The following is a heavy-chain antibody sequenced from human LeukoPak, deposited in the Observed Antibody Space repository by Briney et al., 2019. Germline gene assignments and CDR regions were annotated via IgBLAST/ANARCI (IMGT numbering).Heavy chain of an antibody. D-gene: IGHD3-22*01. Sequence: SVKVSCTASGGTFSTYAVSWVRQAPGQGLEWMGRIIPIFGTANYAQKFQGRVTITTDESTSTAYMELGSLRSEDTAVYYCARAYYYDSSGWSFDYWGQGTLVTVSS. V-gene: IGHV1-69*05. CDR3: ARAYYYDSSGWSFDY. CDR2: IIPIFGTA. CDR1: GGTFSTYA. J-gene: IGHJ4*02.